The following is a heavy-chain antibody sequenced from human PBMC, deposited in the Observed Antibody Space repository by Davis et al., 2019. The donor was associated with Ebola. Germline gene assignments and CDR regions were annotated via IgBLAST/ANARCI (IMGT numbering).Heavy chain of an antibody. Sequence: GESLKISCAASGFTFSSYGMHWVRQAPGKGLEWVAVISYDGSNKYYADSVKGRFTISRDNSKNTLYLQMNSLRAEDTAVYYCAKGPRYYGSGIPFDYWGQGTLVTVSS. CDR2: ISYDGSNK. CDR3: AKGPRYYGSGIPFDY. V-gene: IGHV3-30*18. D-gene: IGHD3-10*01. J-gene: IGHJ4*02. CDR1: GFTFSSYG.